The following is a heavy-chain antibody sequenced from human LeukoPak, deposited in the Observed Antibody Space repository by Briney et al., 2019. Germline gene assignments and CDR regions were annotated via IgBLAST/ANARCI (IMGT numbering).Heavy chain of an antibody. CDR1: GDSVSSNSAA. J-gene: IGHJ3*02. CDR3: ARDLKGYYDSSGYYYRDAFDI. Sequence: SQTLSLTCGISGDSVSSNSAAWNWIRQSPSRGLEWLGRTYYRSKWYTDYALSVKSRITINPDTSKNQFSLQLSSVTPEDTAVYYCARDLKGYYDSSGYYYRDAFDIWGQGTMVTVSS. D-gene: IGHD3-22*01. V-gene: IGHV6-1*01. CDR2: TYYRSKWYT.